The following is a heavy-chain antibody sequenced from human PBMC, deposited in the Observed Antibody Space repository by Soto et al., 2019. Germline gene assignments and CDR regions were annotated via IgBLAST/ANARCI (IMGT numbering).Heavy chain of an antibody. D-gene: IGHD6-6*01. Sequence: SLRPSCSAPGFHFDEYALPWVRPGPGKGLEWVSGISWNSGSIGYADSVKGRFTISRDNAKNSLYLQMNSLRAEDTALYYCAKSPRGQLAGSFDYWGQGTLVTVSS. CDR1: GFHFDEYA. CDR2: ISWNSGSI. V-gene: IGHV3-9*01. CDR3: AKSPRGQLAGSFDY. J-gene: IGHJ4*02.